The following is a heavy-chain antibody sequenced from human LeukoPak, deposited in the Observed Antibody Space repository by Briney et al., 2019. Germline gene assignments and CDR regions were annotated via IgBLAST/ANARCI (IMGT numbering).Heavy chain of an antibody. V-gene: IGHV3-64*02. CDR2: ISSNGGTT. CDR3: ARDRVTMIVGTLSY. J-gene: IGHJ4*02. CDR1: GFTFSSYA. D-gene: IGHD3-22*01. Sequence: PGGSLRLSCAASGFTFSSYAMHWVRQAPGEGLEYVSAISSNGGTTDYSDSVKGRFTISRDNSKNTLYLQMGSLRPEDTAVYYCARDRVTMIVGTLSYWGQGTLVTVSS.